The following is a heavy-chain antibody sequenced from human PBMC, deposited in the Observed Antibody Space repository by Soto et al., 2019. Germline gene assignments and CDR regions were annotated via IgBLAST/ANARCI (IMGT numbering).Heavy chain of an antibody. V-gene: IGHV3-30*18. Sequence: GGSLRLSCAASGFTFSSYGMHWVRQAPGKGLEWVAVISYDGSNKYYADSVKGRFTISRDNSKNTLYLQMNSLRAEDTAVYYCAKDITYYDILTGYSPPYYYYGMDVWGQGTTVTVSS. J-gene: IGHJ6*02. CDR2: ISYDGSNK. D-gene: IGHD3-9*01. CDR1: GFTFSSYG. CDR3: AKDITYYDILTGYSPPYYYYGMDV.